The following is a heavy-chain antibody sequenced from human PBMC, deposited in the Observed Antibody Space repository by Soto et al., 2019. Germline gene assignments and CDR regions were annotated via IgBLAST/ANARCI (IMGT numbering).Heavy chain of an antibody. J-gene: IGHJ6*02. CDR3: ARPLTRGYSSGWFSLYGMDV. CDR2: IYHSGST. D-gene: IGHD6-19*01. CDR1: GGSISSSNW. V-gene: IGHV4-4*02. Sequence: SETLSLTXAVSGGSISSSNWWSWVRQPPGKGLEWIGEIYHSGSTNYNPSLKSRVTISVDKSKNQFSLKLSSVTAADTAVYYCARPLTRGYSSGWFSLYGMDVWGQGTTVTVSS.